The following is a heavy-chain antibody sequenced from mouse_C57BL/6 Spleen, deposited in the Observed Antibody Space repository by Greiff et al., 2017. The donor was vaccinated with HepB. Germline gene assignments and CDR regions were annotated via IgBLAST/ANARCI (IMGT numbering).Heavy chain of an antibody. CDR1: GYTFPSYW. J-gene: IGHJ3*01. CDR2: INPSNGGT. V-gene: IGHV1-53*01. D-gene: IGHD1-1*01. CDR3: AGWEGAHPEWLPY. Sequence: QVQLPQHATALVQPLSSVKLSCKASGYTFPSYWMHWVKHRHGQGLEWIGNINPSNGGTNYNEKFKSKATLTVDKSSSTAYMQLSSLTSEDSAVYYCAGWEGAHPEWLPYAGQVSLVPFSA.